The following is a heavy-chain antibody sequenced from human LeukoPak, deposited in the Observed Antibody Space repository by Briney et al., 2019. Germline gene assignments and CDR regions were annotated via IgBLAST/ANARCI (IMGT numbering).Heavy chain of an antibody. CDR3: ARGDIVVVVAAFDY. Sequence: SQTLSLTCAISGDRVSSNSSAWNWIGQSPSRGRVWLGRTYYRSKWYNDYAVSVKSRITINPDTSKNQFSLQLNSVTPEDTAVYYCARGDIVVVVAAFDYWGQGTLVTVSS. J-gene: IGHJ4*02. CDR1: GDRVSSNSSA. CDR2: TYYRSKWYN. D-gene: IGHD2-15*01. V-gene: IGHV6-1*01.